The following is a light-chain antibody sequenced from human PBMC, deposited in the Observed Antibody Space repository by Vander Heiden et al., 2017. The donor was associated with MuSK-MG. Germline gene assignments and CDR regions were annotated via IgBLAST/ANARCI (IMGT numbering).Light chain of an antibody. CDR2: DAS. Sequence: DIQMTQSPSTLSASVGDRVTITCRASQSISSWLAWYQQKPGKAPKLLIYDASSLESGVPSRFSGSGSGTEFTLTISSRQPDDFAPYYCQQYNSYSPRAFGQGTKVXIK. CDR3: QQYNSYSPRA. V-gene: IGKV1-5*01. J-gene: IGKJ1*01. CDR1: QSISSW.